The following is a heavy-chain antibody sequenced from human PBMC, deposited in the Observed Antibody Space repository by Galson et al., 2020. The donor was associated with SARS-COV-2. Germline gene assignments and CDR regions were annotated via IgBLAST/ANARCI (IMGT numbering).Heavy chain of an antibody. V-gene: IGHV2-70*01. J-gene: IGHJ3*02. D-gene: IGHD3-22*01. CDR1: GFSLSTSGMC. CDR2: IDWDDDK. CDR3: ARGTYYYDSSGYWTDAFDI. Sequence: SGPTLVKPTQTLTLTCTFSGFSLSTSGMCVTWIRQPPGKALEWLALIDWDDDKYYSTSLKTRLTISKDTSKNQVVLTMTNMDPVDTATYYCARGTYYYDSSGYWTDAFDIWGPGAMVTVSS.